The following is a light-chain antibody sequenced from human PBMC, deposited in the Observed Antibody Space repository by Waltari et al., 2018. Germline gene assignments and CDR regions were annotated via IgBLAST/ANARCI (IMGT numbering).Light chain of an antibody. CDR2: GAS. CDR1: QSGSSSY. V-gene: IGKV3-20*01. J-gene: IGKJ2*01. CDR3: QQHGTSPFT. Sequence: EIVLTHTPVTLSLSPGERPTLSCRASQSGSSSYLAWYQQKPGQAPRLLIYGASSRATGIPDRISGSGSGTDFTLTLSSLEPEDFAVYYCQQHGTSPFTFGQGTKVEIK.